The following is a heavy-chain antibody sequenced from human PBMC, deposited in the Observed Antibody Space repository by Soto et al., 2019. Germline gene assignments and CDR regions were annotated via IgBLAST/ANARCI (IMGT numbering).Heavy chain of an antibody. CDR2: ISGSGGST. CDR3: AKDLYSSSWYRNAFDI. V-gene: IGHV3-23*01. Sequence: GGSLSLSCAASGFTFSSYAMSWVRQAPGKGLEWVSAISGSGGSTYYADSVKGRFTISRDNSKNTLYLQMNSLRAEDTAVYYCAKDLYSSSWYRNAFDIWGQGTMVTVSS. CDR1: GFTFSSYA. J-gene: IGHJ3*02. D-gene: IGHD6-13*01.